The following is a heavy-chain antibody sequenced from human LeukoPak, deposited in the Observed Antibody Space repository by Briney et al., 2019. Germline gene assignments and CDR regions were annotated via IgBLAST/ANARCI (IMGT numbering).Heavy chain of an antibody. CDR2: IVVGSGNA. J-gene: IGHJ4*02. CDR1: GFTFTSSA. Sequence: SVKVSCKASGFTFTSSAMQWVRQARGQRLEWIGWIVVGSGNANYAQKFQERVTITRDMSTSTAYMELTSLRSEDTAVYYCAADLNYYDSSGSGDYWGQGTLVTVSS. D-gene: IGHD3-22*01. CDR3: AADLNYYDSSGSGDY. V-gene: IGHV1-58*02.